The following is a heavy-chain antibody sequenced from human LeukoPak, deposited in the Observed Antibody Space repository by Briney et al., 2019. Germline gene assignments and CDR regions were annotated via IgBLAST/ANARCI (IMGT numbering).Heavy chain of an antibody. CDR1: GFTFSSDW. Sequence: PGGSLRLSCAASGFTFSSDWMSWVRQAPGKGLEWVANIKQEGSEKYYVYSVKGRFTISRDNAKNSLYLQMNSLRAEDTAVYYCARARDYYGAHAFDIWGQGTMVTVSS. V-gene: IGHV3-7*01. CDR3: ARARDYYGAHAFDI. D-gene: IGHD4/OR15-4a*01. CDR2: IKQEGSEK. J-gene: IGHJ3*02.